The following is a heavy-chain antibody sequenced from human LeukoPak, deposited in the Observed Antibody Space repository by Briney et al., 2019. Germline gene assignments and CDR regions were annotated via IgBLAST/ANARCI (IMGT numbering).Heavy chain of an antibody. V-gene: IGHV3-7*01. Sequence: GGSLRLSCAASGFSFNSDWMDWVRQAPGKGLEWVANIEHDESEKNYLDSVKGRFTISRDNAQNSLYLQMNGLRVEDTAVYYCTRRLDDWGQGTLVTVSS. CDR2: IEHDESEK. J-gene: IGHJ4*02. CDR3: TRRLDD. D-gene: IGHD3-16*01. CDR1: GFSFNSDW.